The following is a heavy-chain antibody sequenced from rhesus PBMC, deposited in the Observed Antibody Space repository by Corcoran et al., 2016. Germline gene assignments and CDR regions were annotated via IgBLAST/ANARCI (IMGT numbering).Heavy chain of an antibody. Sequence: EVQLVQSGAEVKRPGESLKLSCKTSGYSFTSSWIGGVRTMPGKGLEWMGRSNPGVTDRGNTPSVQGHVTISADKSISTTDLQWSSLRASDTATYYCAKQLQLPREPYVDYWGQGVLVTVSS. CDR2: SNPGVTDR. CDR3: AKQLQLPREPYVDY. J-gene: IGHJ4*01. V-gene: IGHV5-43*02. D-gene: IGHD5-12*01. CDR1: GYSFTSSW.